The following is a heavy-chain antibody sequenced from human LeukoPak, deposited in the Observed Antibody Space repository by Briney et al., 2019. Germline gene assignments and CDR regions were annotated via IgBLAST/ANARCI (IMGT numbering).Heavy chain of an antibody. J-gene: IGHJ4*02. CDR3: AKLIPTIAVAGTALDY. CDR1: GFTFSSYA. Sequence: PGGSLRLSCAASGFTFSSYAMSWVRQAPGKGLEWVSAISGSGGSTYYADSVKGRFAISRDNSKNTLYLQMNSLRAEDTAVYYCAKLIPTIAVAGTALDYWGQGTLVTVSS. CDR2: ISGSGGST. D-gene: IGHD6-19*01. V-gene: IGHV3-23*01.